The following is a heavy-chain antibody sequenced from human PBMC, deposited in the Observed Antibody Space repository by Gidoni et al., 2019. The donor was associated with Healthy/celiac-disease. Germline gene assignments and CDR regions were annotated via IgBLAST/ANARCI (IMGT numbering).Heavy chain of an antibody. CDR2: ISGSSGST. Sequence: EVQLLASAGGLVQPGGSLSLSCAAPGFTFRSYAMSWVRQAPGKGLEWVSAISGSSGSTYYADSVKGRCTISRDNSKNTLYLQMNSLRAEDTAVYYCAKEDGTGIGLSGFDYWGQGTLVTVSS. V-gene: IGHV3-23*01. CDR3: AKEDGTGIGLSGFDY. J-gene: IGHJ4*02. CDR1: GFTFRSYA. D-gene: IGHD1-1*01.